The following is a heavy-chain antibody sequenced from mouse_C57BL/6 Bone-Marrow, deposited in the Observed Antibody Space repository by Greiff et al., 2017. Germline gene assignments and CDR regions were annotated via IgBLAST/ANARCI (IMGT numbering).Heavy chain of an antibody. CDR2: IYPRSGNT. CDR3: ARYGFYYYGSSYLDY. Sequence: QVQLKESGAELARPGASVKLSCKASGYTFTSYGISWVKQRTGQGLEWIGEIYPRSGNTYYNEKFKGKATLTADKSSSTAYMELRSLTSEDSAVYFCARYGFYYYGSSYLDYWGQGTTLTVSS. J-gene: IGHJ2*01. CDR1: GYTFTSYG. D-gene: IGHD1-1*01. V-gene: IGHV1-81*01.